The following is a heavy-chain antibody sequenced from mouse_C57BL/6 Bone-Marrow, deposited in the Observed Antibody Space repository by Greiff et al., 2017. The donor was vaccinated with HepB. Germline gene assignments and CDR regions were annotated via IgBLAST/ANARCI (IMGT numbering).Heavy chain of an antibody. CDR3: ARYDYAWFAY. CDR2: INPGSGGT. CDR1: GYAFTNYL. Sequence: VNVVESGAELVRPGTSVKVSCKASGYAFTNYLIEWVKQRPGQGLEWIGVINPGSGGTNYNEKFKGKATLTADKSSSTAYMQLSSLTSEDSAVYFYARYDYAWFAYWGQGTLVTVSA. D-gene: IGHD2-4*01. V-gene: IGHV1-54*01. J-gene: IGHJ3*01.